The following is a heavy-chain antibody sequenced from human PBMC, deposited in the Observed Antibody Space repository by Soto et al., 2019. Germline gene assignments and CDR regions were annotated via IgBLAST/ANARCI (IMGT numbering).Heavy chain of an antibody. Sequence: QVQLVQSGAEVKKPGASVKVSCKASGYTFTSYAMHWVRQAPGQRLEWMGWINAGNGNTKYSQKFQGRVTITSDPSASTAYMELSSLRSEDTAVYYCARGRFLSIAANDAFDIWGQETMVTVSS. CDR1: GYTFTSYA. J-gene: IGHJ3*02. V-gene: IGHV1-3*01. CDR2: INAGNGNT. CDR3: ARGRFLSIAANDAFDI. D-gene: IGHD6-6*01.